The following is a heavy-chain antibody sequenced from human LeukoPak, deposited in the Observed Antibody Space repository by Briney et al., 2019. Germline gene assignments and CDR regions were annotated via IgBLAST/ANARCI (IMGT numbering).Heavy chain of an antibody. CDR3: ARHEVGGDSSSGYEYYYYMDV. D-gene: IGHD3-3*01. V-gene: IGHV5-51*01. CDR1: GYTFTNYW. CDR2: IYPDDSDT. Sequence: GESLKISCKASGYTFTNYWIGWVRQMPGKGLEWMGIIYPDDSDTKYSPSFQGQVTISVDESLSTAYLQWSSLKASDTAIYYCARHEVGGDSSSGYEYYYYMDVWGKGTAVTVSS. J-gene: IGHJ6*03.